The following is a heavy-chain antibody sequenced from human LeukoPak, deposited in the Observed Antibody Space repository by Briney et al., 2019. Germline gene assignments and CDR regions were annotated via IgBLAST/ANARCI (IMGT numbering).Heavy chain of an antibody. Sequence: GGSLRLSCAASGFTFSSYGMHWVRQAPGKGLEWVALMSYEGTNKYYGDSVKGRYTISRDNSKNTLYLQMNSLRAEDTAVYYCARARGVIAVTGTPDYWGRGTLVTVSS. J-gene: IGHJ4*02. V-gene: IGHV3-30*03. CDR1: GFTFSSYG. D-gene: IGHD6-19*01. CDR2: MSYEGTNK. CDR3: ARARGVIAVTGTPDY.